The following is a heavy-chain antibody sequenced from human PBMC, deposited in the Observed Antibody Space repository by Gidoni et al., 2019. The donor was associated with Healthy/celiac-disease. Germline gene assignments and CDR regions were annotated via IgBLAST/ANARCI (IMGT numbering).Heavy chain of an antibody. J-gene: IGHJ3*02. D-gene: IGHD2-21*02. CDR1: GFTFADYG. Sequence: EVQLVESGGGVVRPGGSLRLSCAASGFTFADYGMSWVRQAPGKGLEWVSGINWNGGSTGYADSVKGRFTISRDNAKNSLYLQMNSLRAEDTALYYCARDLRAYCGGDCSDAFDIWGQGTMVTVSS. V-gene: IGHV3-20*04. CDR3: ARDLRAYCGGDCSDAFDI. CDR2: INWNGGST.